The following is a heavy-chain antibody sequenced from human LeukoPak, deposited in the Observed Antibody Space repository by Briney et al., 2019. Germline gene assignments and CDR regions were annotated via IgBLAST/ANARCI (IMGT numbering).Heavy chain of an antibody. CDR3: ARGGHSSFDY. V-gene: IGHV3-74*01. CDR2: ITSDGSNI. D-gene: IGHD3-16*01. CDR1: GFTFSNFW. Sequence: GGSLRLSCAASGFTFSNFWLHWVRQAPGKGLEWVSRITSDGSNINYADSAQGRFTISRDNAKNTLYLQMNSLRAEDTAVYYCARGGHSSFDYWGQGALVTVSS. J-gene: IGHJ4*02.